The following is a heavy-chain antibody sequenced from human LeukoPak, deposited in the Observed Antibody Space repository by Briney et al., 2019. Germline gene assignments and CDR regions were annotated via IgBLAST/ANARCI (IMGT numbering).Heavy chain of an antibody. D-gene: IGHD4-17*01. J-gene: IGHJ4*02. CDR2: ISYDGSNK. CDR1: GFTFSSYA. V-gene: IGHV3-30-3*01. CDR3: ARGGTRYGPFDY. Sequence: GGSLRLSCAASGFTFSSYAMHWVRQAPGKGLGWVAVISYDGSNKYYADSVKGRFTISRDNSKNTLYLQMNSLRAEDTAVYYCARGGTRYGPFDYWGQGTLVTVSS.